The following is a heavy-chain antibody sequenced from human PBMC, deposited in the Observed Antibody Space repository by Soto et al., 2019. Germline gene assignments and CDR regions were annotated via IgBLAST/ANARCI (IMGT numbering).Heavy chain of an antibody. J-gene: IGHJ4*02. CDR1: DGSISSYY. CDR3: GRHYPIGNNWNYFDY. V-gene: IGHV4-59*08. CDR2: IFYTGST. D-gene: IGHD1-1*01. Sequence: SETLSFTCTVSDGSISSYYWGWIRQPPGKGLEWIGYIFYTGSTNYNPSLKSRVTISVDTSKNQFSLKLSSVTAADTAVYYCGRHYPIGNNWNYFDYWGQGTLVTVSS.